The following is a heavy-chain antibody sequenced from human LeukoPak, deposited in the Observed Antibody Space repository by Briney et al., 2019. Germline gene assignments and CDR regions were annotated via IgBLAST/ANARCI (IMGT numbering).Heavy chain of an antibody. V-gene: IGHV3-33*01. J-gene: IGHJ4*02. Sequence: PGGSLRLSCAASGFTFSKYGMHWVRQAPGKGLEWVAVIWYDGSNKYYADSVKGRFTISRDNSKNTLYLQMNSLRAEDTAVYYCARLYSSGWYLSHWGQGTLVTVSS. CDR1: GFTFSKYG. CDR3: ARLYSSGWYLSH. D-gene: IGHD6-19*01. CDR2: IWYDGSNK.